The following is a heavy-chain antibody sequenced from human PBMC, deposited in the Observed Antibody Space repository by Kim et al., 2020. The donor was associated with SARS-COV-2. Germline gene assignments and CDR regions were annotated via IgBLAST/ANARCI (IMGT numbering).Heavy chain of an antibody. Sequence: GGSLRLSCAASGFTFSNAWMSWVRQAPGKGLEWVGRIKSKTDGGTTDYAAPVKGRFTISRDDSKNTLYLQMNSLKTEDTAVYYCTTDSPFSYSSPVDYWGQGTLVTVSS. CDR1: GFTFSNAW. V-gene: IGHV3-15*01. CDR3: TTDSPFSYSSPVDY. D-gene: IGHD6-13*01. J-gene: IGHJ4*02. CDR2: IKSKTDGGTT.